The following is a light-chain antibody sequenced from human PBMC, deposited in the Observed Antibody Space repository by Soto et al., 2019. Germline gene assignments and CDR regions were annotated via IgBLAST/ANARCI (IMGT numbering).Light chain of an antibody. Sequence: EIVMTQSPATLSVSPGERATLSCRASQSVSSNLAWYQHKPGQPPRLLIYGASARATGIPARFSGSGSGTEFTLTISSLQSEDCAVYYCQQHNNWPPETFAQGTKVESK. V-gene: IGKV3-15*01. CDR2: GAS. CDR1: QSVSSN. J-gene: IGKJ1*01. CDR3: QQHNNWPPET.